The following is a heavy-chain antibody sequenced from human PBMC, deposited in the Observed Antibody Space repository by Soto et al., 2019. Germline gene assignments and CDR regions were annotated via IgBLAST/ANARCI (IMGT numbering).Heavy chain of an antibody. CDR2: ISYDGSNK. CDR3: AKGGWYYYDSSGYYHLLR. V-gene: IGHV3-30*18. Sequence: QVQLVESGGGVVQPGRSLRLSCAASGFTFSSYGMHWVRQAPGKGLEWVAVISYDGSNKYYADSVKGRFTISRDNSKNTLYLQMNSLRAEDTAVYYCAKGGWYYYDSSGYYHLLRWGQGTLVTVSS. CDR1: GFTFSSYG. D-gene: IGHD3-22*01. J-gene: IGHJ4*02.